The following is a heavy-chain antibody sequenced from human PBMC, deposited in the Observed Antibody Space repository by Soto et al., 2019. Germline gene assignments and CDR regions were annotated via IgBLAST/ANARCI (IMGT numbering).Heavy chain of an antibody. J-gene: IGHJ4*02. D-gene: IGHD3-3*01. CDR1: GFTFSSYW. CDR3: ARGFLEWLPVDY. V-gene: IGHV3-74*01. CDR2: INSDGSST. Sequence: GGSLRLSCAASGFTFSSYWMHWVRQAPGKGLVWVSRINSDGSSTSYADSVKGRFTISRDNAKNTLYLQMNSLRAEDTAVYYCARGFLEWLPVDYWGQGTLVTVSS.